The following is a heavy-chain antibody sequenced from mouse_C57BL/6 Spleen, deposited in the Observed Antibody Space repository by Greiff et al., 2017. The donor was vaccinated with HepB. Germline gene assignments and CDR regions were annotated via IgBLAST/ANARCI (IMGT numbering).Heavy chain of an antibody. CDR3: ARERWDGYYFDY. Sequence: QVQLKESGAELARPGASVKLSCKASGYTFTSYGISWVKQRTGQGLEWIGEIYPRSGNTYYNEKFKGKATLTADKSSSTAYMELRSLTSEDSAVYFCARERWDGYYFDYWGQGTTLTVSS. D-gene: IGHD4-1*01. J-gene: IGHJ2*01. CDR2: IYPRSGNT. V-gene: IGHV1-81*01. CDR1: GYTFTSYG.